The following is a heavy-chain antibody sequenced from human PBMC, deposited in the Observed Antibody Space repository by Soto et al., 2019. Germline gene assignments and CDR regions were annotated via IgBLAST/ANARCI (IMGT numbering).Heavy chain of an antibody. CDR3: AKDPYGSGSYYFDY. V-gene: IGHV3-30*02. Sequence: PGGSLRLSCVASGFRLSNYGMHWVRQAPGKGLEWISLICYESTTKYSADSVKGRFTISRDNAKNSLYLQMNSLRAEDTALYYCAKDPYGSGSYYFDYWGQGTLVTVSS. D-gene: IGHD3-10*01. J-gene: IGHJ4*02. CDR1: GFRLSNYG. CDR2: ICYESTTK.